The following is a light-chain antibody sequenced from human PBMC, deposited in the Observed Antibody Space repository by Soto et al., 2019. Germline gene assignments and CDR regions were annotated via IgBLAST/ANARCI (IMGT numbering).Light chain of an antibody. V-gene: IGKV3-20*01. Sequence: EIVLTQSPGTLSLSPGERATLSCRASQSVSSSYLAWYQQKPGQAPRLLIYGASSRANGIPDRFSGSGSGTDFTLTISRLEPEDFAVYYCQQNGSSPPAITFVQGTRLEIK. J-gene: IGKJ5*01. CDR3: QQNGSSPPAIT. CDR1: QSVSSSY. CDR2: GAS.